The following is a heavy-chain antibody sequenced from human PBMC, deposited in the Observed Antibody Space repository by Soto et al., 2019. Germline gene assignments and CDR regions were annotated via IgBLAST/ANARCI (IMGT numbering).Heavy chain of an antibody. D-gene: IGHD2-15*01. J-gene: IGHJ3*01. CDR3: ARRGSR. Sequence: DVQLVESGGGLVQPGGSLTLSCAASGFTFSSSEMYWVRQAPGKGLEWISYIHPGGQTIFYAESVKGRFTISRDNAKHSVYLQMNSLRAEDTAVYYCARRGSRWGRGTKVTVSS. CDR2: IHPGGQTI. V-gene: IGHV3-48*03. CDR1: GFTFSSSE.